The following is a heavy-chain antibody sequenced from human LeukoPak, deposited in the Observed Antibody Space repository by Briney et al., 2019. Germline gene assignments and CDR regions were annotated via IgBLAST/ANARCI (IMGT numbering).Heavy chain of an antibody. Sequence: PSQTLSLTCTVSGGSISSGGYSWSWIRQPPGKGLEWIGYIYHSGSTYYNPSLKSRVTISVDRSKNQFSLKLSSVTAADTAVYYCARGDSTGALDYWGQGTLVTVSS. CDR2: IYHSGST. D-gene: IGHD2-21*02. J-gene: IGHJ4*02. CDR3: ARGDSTGALDY. CDR1: GGSISSGGYS. V-gene: IGHV4-30-2*01.